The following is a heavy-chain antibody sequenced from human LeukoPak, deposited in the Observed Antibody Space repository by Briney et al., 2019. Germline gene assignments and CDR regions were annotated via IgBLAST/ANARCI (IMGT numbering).Heavy chain of an antibody. V-gene: IGHV4-59*08. CDR2: IYYSGST. J-gene: IGHJ4*02. Sequence: PSETLSLTCTVSGGSISSYYWSWIRQPPGKGLEWIGYIYYSGSTNYNPSLKSRVTISVDTSKNPFSLKLSSVTAADTAVYYCARTSFTGYVLYFDYWGQGTLVTVSS. CDR3: ARTSFTGYVLYFDY. CDR1: GGSISSYY. D-gene: IGHD5-12*01.